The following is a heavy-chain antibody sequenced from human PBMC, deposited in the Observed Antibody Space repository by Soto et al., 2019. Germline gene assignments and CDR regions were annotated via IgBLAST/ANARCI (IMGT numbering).Heavy chain of an antibody. CDR1: GFTFSSYA. CDR3: ARAGAGGYYDLGAFDI. Sequence: GGSLRLSCVASGFTFSSYAMHWVRQAPGKGLEWVAVISYDGSNKYYADSVKGRFTISRDNSKNTLYLQMNSLRAEDTAVYYCARAGAGGYYDLGAFDIWGQGTMVTVSS. D-gene: IGHD3-22*01. CDR2: ISYDGSNK. J-gene: IGHJ3*02. V-gene: IGHV3-30-3*01.